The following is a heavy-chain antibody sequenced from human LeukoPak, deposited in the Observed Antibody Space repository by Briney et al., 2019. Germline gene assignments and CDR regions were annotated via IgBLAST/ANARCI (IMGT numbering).Heavy chain of an antibody. CDR2: ISSGGSDK. J-gene: IGHJ4*02. D-gene: IGHD6-19*01. CDR1: GFTFSTYA. CDR3: ARSKDSSGWLPPKY. V-gene: IGHV3-30*03. Sequence: GGSLRLSCAASGFTFSTYAVHWVRQAPGKGLEWVAVISSGGSDKYHAGSVKGRFTISRDNSKNTLYLQMDSLRAEDTAVYYCARSKDSSGWLPPKYWGQGTLVTVSS.